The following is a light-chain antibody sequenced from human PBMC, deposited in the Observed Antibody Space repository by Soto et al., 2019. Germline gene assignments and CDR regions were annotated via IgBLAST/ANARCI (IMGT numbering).Light chain of an antibody. CDR3: SSYTTSSTLGV. V-gene: IGLV2-14*01. CDR2: DVS. J-gene: IGLJ2*01. CDR1: SSDAGGYNY. Sequence: QSALTQPASVSGSPGQSITISCTGTSSDAGGYNYVSWYQQHPGKAPKLMIYDVSNRPSGVSNRFSGSKSGNTASLRISGLQAEDEADYYCSSYTTSSTLGVFGGGTKLTVL.